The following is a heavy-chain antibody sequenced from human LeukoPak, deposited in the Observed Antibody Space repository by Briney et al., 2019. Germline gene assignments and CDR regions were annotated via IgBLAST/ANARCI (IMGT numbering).Heavy chain of an antibody. D-gene: IGHD6-19*01. Sequence: PAGGSLRLSCAASGFTFSSYAMSWVRQAPGKGLEWVSAISGSGGSTYYADSVKGRFTISRDNSKNTLYLQMNSLRAEDTAVYYCAKDPAVAGTGDYWGQGTLVTVSS. CDR3: AKDPAVAGTGDY. V-gene: IGHV3-23*01. CDR2: ISGSGGST. J-gene: IGHJ4*02. CDR1: GFTFSSYA.